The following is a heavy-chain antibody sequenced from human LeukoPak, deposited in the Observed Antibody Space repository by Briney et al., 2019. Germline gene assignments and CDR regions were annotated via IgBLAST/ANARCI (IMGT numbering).Heavy chain of an antibody. CDR3: ARVLELRLNWFDP. CDR1: GGSFSGYY. D-gene: IGHD1-7*01. CDR2: IYTSGST. Sequence: SETLSLTCAVYGGSFSGYYWSWIRQPAGKGLEWIGRIYTSGSTNYNPSLKSRVTMSVDTSKNQFSLKLSSVTAADTAVYYCARVLELRLNWFDPWGQGTLVTVSS. J-gene: IGHJ5*02. V-gene: IGHV4-59*10.